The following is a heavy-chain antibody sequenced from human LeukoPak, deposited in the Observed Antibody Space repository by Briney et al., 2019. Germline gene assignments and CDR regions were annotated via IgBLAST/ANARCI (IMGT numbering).Heavy chain of an antibody. D-gene: IGHD3-3*01. J-gene: IGHJ5*02. CDR2: ISAYNGNT. V-gene: IGHV1-18*01. Sequence: ASVKVSCKASGYTFTSYGISWVRQAPGQGLEWMGWISAYNGNTNYAQKLQGRVTMTTDTSTSTAYKELRSLRSDDTAVYYCARESFKDDFWSGYNNWFDPWGQGTLVTVSS. CDR1: GYTFTSYG. CDR3: ARESFKDDFWSGYNNWFDP.